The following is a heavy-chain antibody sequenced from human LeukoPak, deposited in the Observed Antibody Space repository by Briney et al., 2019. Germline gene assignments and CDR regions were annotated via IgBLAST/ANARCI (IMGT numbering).Heavy chain of an antibody. CDR3: ARHLRLWQNWFDP. D-gene: IGHD5-18*01. Sequence: GAPLQISCEGSGSIFTNYWIGWVRQMPGKGPEWMGIIYPGDSDTRYSPSFQGQVTISADKSISTAYLQWSSLKASDTAMYYCARHLRLWQNWFDPWGQGTLVTVSS. CDR2: IYPGDSDT. J-gene: IGHJ5*02. CDR1: GSIFTNYW. V-gene: IGHV5-51*01.